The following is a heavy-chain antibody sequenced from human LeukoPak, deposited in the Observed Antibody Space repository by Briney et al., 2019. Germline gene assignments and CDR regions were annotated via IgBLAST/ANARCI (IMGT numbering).Heavy chain of an antibody. Sequence: GGSLRLSCAASGFTVSGTDVSWVRQAPGKGLEWVSIIYSGGGTKYADSVKGRFSISRDNSKNTLYLQMTSLRDSDVVVYYCARESSGYFDSRLDCWGQGTLVTVSS. V-gene: IGHV3-53*01. J-gene: IGHJ4*02. CDR1: GFTVSGTD. CDR3: ARESSGYFDSRLDC. D-gene: IGHD3-9*01. CDR2: IYSGGGT.